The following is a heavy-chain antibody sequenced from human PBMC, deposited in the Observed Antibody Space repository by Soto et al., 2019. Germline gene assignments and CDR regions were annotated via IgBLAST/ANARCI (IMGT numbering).Heavy chain of an antibody. Sequence: PSETLSLTCTVSGGSISSYYWSWIRQPPGKGLEWIGYFYYSGSTNYNPSLKSRVTISVDTSKNQFSLKLSSVTAADTAVYYCARDAGYYYDSSGPPYYYYYYGMDVWGQGTTVTVSS. V-gene: IGHV4-59*01. J-gene: IGHJ6*02. CDR1: GGSISSYY. CDR3: ARDAGYYYDSSGPPYYYYYYGMDV. D-gene: IGHD3-22*01. CDR2: FYYSGST.